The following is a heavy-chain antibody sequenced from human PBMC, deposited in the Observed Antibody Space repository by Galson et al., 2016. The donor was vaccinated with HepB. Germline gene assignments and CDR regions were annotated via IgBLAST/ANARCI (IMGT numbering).Heavy chain of an antibody. CDR1: GISVTTFEVG. Sequence: PALVKPTQTLTLTCSVSGISVTTFEVGVGWIRQSPGKAPEWLAIIYWDDEDRYSPSLKSRLTITRDTSKNQVVLTMINMDPEDTATYYCAHRGRTRYFDTWGQGTLVTVSP. CDR3: AHRGRTRYFDT. D-gene: IGHD3/OR15-3a*01. V-gene: IGHV2-5*02. J-gene: IGHJ4*02. CDR2: IYWDDED.